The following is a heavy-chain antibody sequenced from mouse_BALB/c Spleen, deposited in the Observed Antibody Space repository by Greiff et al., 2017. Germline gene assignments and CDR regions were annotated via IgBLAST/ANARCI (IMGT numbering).Heavy chain of an antibody. Sequence: EVQLQQSGAELVRSGASVKLSCKASGFNIKDYYMHWVKQRPEQGLEWIGWIDPENGDTEYAPKFQGKATMTADTSSNTAYLQLSSLTSEDTAVYYCNAGCRSYLGFAMDYWGQGTSVTVSS. D-gene: IGHD1-1*01. J-gene: IGHJ4*01. V-gene: IGHV14-4*02. CDR2: IDPENGDT. CDR3: NAGCRSYLGFAMDY. CDR1: GFNIKDYY.